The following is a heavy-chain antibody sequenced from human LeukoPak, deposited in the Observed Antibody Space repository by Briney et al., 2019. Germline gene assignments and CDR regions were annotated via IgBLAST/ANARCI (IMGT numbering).Heavy chain of an antibody. D-gene: IGHD5-12*01. CDR3: ARDLQWLRLEDDDDY. J-gene: IGHJ4*02. Sequence: PGGSLRLSCAASGFTFSDYYMSWIRQAPGKGLEWVSYISSSGSTIYYADSVKGRFTISRDNAKNSLYLQMNSLRAEDTAVYYCARDLQWLRLEDDDDYWGQGTLVTVSS. V-gene: IGHV3-11*01. CDR2: ISSSGSTI. CDR1: GFTFSDYY.